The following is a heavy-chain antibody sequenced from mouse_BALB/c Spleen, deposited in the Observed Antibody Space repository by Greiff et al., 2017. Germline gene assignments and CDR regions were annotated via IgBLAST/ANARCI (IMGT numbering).Heavy chain of an antibody. D-gene: IGHD2-14*01. CDR1: GYTFTSYW. CDR3: ASYRYDGVFAY. Sequence: VQLQQPGAELVKPGASVKLSCKASGYTFTSYWMHWVKQRPGQGLEWIGEINPSNGRTNYNEKFKSKATLTVDKSSSTAYMQLSSLTSEDSAVYYCASYRYDGVFAYWGQGTLVTVSA. V-gene: IGHV1S81*02. CDR2: INPSNGRT. J-gene: IGHJ3*01.